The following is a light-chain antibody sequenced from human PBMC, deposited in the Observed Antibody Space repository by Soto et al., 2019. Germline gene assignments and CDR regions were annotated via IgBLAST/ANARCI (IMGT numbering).Light chain of an antibody. CDR3: QQRSNWPRT. V-gene: IGKV3-11*01. J-gene: IGKJ1*01. CDR2: DTS. Sequence: EIVLTQSPATLSFSPGERATLSCRASQSVRKYLAWYQQKPGQAPRLLIYDTSNRTTGVPARFSGSGSGTDFTLTISSLEPEDFAVYYCQQRSNWPRTFGQGTKVEIK. CDR1: QSVRKY.